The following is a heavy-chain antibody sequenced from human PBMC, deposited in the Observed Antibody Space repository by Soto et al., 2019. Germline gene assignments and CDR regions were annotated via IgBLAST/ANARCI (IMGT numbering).Heavy chain of an antibody. V-gene: IGHV3-30*18. CDR1: GFTFSSYG. CDR3: AKGHVLRFLEWLPPVDV. D-gene: IGHD3-3*01. Sequence: QVQLVESGGGVVQPGRSLRLSCAASGFTFSSYGMHWVRQAPGKGLEWVAVISYDGSNKYYADSVKGRFTISRDNSKNTLYLQMNSLRAEDTAVYYCAKGHVLRFLEWLPPVDVWGKGTTVTVSS. J-gene: IGHJ6*04. CDR2: ISYDGSNK.